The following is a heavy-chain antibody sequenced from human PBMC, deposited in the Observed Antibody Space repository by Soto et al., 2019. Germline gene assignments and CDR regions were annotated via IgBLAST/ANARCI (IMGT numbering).Heavy chain of an antibody. CDR1: GFTFSSYA. Sequence: GGSLRLSCAASGFTFSSYAMHWVRQATGKGLEWVAVISYDGSNKYYADSVKGRFTISRDNSKNTLYLQMNSLRAEDTAVYYCARDLTYYYGSGSIDYWGQGTLVTVSS. CDR3: ARDLTYYYGSGSIDY. D-gene: IGHD3-10*01. CDR2: ISYDGSNK. V-gene: IGHV3-30-3*01. J-gene: IGHJ4*02.